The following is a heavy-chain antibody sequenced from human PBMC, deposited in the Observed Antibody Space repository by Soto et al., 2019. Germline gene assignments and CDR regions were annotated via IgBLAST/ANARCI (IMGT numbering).Heavy chain of an antibody. V-gene: IGHV1-8*01. J-gene: IGHJ6*02. D-gene: IGHD6-19*01. CDR1: GYTFTSYD. CDR3: ARDVTHSSGWYPGGYGMDV. Sequence: GASVKVSCKASGYTFTSYDINWVRQATGQGLEWMGWMNPNSGNTGYAQKFQGRVTMTRNTSISTAYMELSSLRSEDTAVYYCARDVTHSSGWYPGGYGMDVWGQGTTVTVSS. CDR2: MNPNSGNT.